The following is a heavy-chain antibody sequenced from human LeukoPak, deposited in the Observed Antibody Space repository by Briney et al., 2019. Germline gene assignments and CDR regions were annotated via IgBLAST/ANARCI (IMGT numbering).Heavy chain of an antibody. V-gene: IGHV3-53*05. CDR2: IYSGDNT. D-gene: IGHD6-19*01. CDR1: GFTVSSNY. J-gene: IGHJ4*02. Sequence: GGSLRLSCAASGFTVSSNYMSWVRQAPGKGLEWVSVIYSGDNTYYADSVKGRFTISRDNSKNTLYLQMNSLRAEDTAVYFCAKVYSIAVAGPVDYWGQGILVTVSS. CDR3: AKVYSIAVAGPVDY.